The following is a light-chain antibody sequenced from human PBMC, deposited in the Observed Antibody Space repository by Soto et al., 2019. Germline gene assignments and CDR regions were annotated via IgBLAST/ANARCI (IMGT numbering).Light chain of an antibody. CDR3: QQRSRWPRGT. Sequence: VLTQSPATLSLSPGESATLSCRASQNVGNTLAWYQQKSGQAPRLLIYAASDRATGVPARFSGRMSGTDFTLTISSLEPEDFATYFCQQRSRWPRGTFGRGTKLE. J-gene: IGKJ2*02. V-gene: IGKV3-11*01. CDR2: AAS. CDR1: QNVGNT.